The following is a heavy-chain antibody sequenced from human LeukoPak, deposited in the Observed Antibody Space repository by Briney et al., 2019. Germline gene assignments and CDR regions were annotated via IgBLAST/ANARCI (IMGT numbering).Heavy chain of an antibody. V-gene: IGHV3-23*01. CDR3: AKGSSAWYGWFDP. J-gene: IGHJ5*02. CDR1: GFTFSSYV. Sequence: GGSLRLSCAASGFTFSSYVMSWARQAPGKGLEWVSGISASSGSTYYADFVKGRFTISRDNSKNTVYLQMNSLTAEDTAVYYCAKGSSAWYGWFDPWGQGTLVTVSS. D-gene: IGHD6-19*01. CDR2: ISASSGST.